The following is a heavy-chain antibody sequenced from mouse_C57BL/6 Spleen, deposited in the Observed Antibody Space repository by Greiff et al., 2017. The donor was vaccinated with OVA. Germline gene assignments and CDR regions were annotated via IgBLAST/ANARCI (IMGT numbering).Heavy chain of an antibody. Sequence: QVQLKESGPGLVQPSQSLSITCTVSGFSLTSYGVHWVRQSPGKGLEWLGVIWSGGSNDYNAAFISRLSISKDNSKSQVFFKMNSLQADDTTIYDCARGLGRMAMDYWGQGTSVTVSS. CDR3: ARGLGRMAMDY. D-gene: IGHD4-1*01. CDR1: GFSLTSYG. J-gene: IGHJ4*01. V-gene: IGHV2-2*01. CDR2: IWSGGSN.